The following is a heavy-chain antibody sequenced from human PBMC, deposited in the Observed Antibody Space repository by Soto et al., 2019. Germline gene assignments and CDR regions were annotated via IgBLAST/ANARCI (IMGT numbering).Heavy chain of an antibody. CDR2: ISTTETT. CDR1: GGSISSYY. V-gene: IGHV4-4*07. Sequence: QVQLQESGPGLVKPSETLSLTCTVSGGSISSYYWSWIRQPAGKGLEWIGRISTTETTNYNPSLRRRVSMSLDTSKSQVSLKLSSVTAADAAVYYCAGNIAAAGRRYYGMVVWGQGTTVTVSS. J-gene: IGHJ6*02. CDR3: AGNIAAAGRRYYGMVV. D-gene: IGHD6-13*01.